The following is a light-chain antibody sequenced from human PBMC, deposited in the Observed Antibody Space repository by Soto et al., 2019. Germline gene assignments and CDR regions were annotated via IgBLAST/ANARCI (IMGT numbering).Light chain of an antibody. J-gene: IGLJ3*02. CDR3: SSYTSSSTHWV. V-gene: IGLV2-14*01. CDR2: EVS. Sequence: QSALTQPASVSGSPGQSITISCTGTSSDVGGYNYVSWYQQHPGKAPKLMIYEVSNRPSGVSNRFSGSKSGNTASLTISGXXAXXEAXXYXSSYTSSSTHWVFGGGTKLTVL. CDR1: SSDVGGYNY.